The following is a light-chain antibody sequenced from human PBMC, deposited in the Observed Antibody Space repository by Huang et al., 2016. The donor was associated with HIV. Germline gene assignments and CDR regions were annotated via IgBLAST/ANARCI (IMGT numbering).Light chain of an antibody. J-gene: IGKJ2*01. CDR1: RSVGNN. V-gene: IGKV3-15*01. Sequence: LVMTQSPATLSVSPGERVTLSCRASRSVGNNLAWYQQKVGQPPRLLIYGASTRASGSAARFSGRGCGTDLTLTISSLQSEDLAVYYCQQYKDWPPWYTFGEGTKLEIK. CDR2: GAS. CDR3: QQYKDWPPWYT.